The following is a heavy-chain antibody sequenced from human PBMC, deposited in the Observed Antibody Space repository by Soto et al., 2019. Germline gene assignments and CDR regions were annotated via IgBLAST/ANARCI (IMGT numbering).Heavy chain of an antibody. CDR2: IWYDGSNK. Sequence: GGSLRLSCAASGFTFSSYVMHWVRQAPGKGLEWVAVIWYDGSNKYYADSVKGRFTISRDNSKNTLYLQMNSLRAEDTAVYYCARVGPETMPDYWGQGTLVTVSS. D-gene: IGHD2-2*01. CDR3: ARVGPETMPDY. J-gene: IGHJ4*02. CDR1: GFTFSSYV. V-gene: IGHV3-33*01.